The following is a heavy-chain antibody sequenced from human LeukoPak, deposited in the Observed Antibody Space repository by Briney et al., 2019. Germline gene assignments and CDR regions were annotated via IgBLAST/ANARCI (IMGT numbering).Heavy chain of an antibody. CDR3: AKDRYGDYYFDY. CDR2: ISWNSGSI. V-gene: IGHV3-9*01. J-gene: IGHJ4*02. D-gene: IGHD4-17*01. CDR1: GFTFDDYA. Sequence: GGSLRLSCAASGFTFDDYATHWVRQAPGKGLEWVSGISWNSGSIGYADSVKGRFTISRDNAKNSLYLQMNSLRAEDTALYYCAKDRYGDYYFDYWGQGTLVTVSS.